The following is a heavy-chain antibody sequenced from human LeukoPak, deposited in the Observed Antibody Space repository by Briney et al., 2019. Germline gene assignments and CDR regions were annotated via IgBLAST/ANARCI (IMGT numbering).Heavy chain of an antibody. V-gene: IGHV1-18*01. CDR3: ARQQLVRRGYYYYGMDV. J-gene: IGHJ6*02. CDR2: ISAYNGNT. D-gene: IGHD6-13*01. CDR1: GYTFTSYG. Sequence: ASVKVSCKASGYTFTSYGISWVRQAPGQGLEWRGWISAYNGNTNYAQKLQGRVTMTTDTSTSTAYMELRSLRSDDTAVYYCARQQLVRRGYYYYGMDVWGQGTTVTVSS.